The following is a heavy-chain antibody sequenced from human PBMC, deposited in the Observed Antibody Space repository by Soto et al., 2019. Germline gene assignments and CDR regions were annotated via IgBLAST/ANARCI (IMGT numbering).Heavy chain of an antibody. CDR1: GFALGTSY. D-gene: IGHD1-20*01. CDR2: TNTGGST. Sequence: EVQLVETGGDLIQSGGSRRLPVPPPGFALGTSYLMGFRQAPGKGLEWVSVTNTGGSTHYADPVKGRFTISRDDSSNTLYLQMYSLRAEDTAVYYCARDPPITSDYGLDVWGQGTTVIVSS. CDR3: ARDPPITSDYGLDV. J-gene: IGHJ6*02. V-gene: IGHV3-53*02.